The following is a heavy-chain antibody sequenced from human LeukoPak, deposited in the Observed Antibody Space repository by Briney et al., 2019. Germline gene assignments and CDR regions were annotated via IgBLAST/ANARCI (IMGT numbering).Heavy chain of an antibody. Sequence: SETLSLTCAVYGGSFSGYYWSWIRQPPGKGLEWIGEVNHSGSTNYNPSLKSRVTISVDTSKNQFSLKLSSVTAADTAVYYCARLYYYGSGRNDYWGQGTLVTVSS. J-gene: IGHJ4*02. CDR2: VNHSGST. CDR1: GGSFSGYY. D-gene: IGHD3-10*01. CDR3: ARLYYYGSGRNDY. V-gene: IGHV4-34*01.